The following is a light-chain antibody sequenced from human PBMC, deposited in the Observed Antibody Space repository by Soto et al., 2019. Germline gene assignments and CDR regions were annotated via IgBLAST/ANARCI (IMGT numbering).Light chain of an antibody. CDR3: QQYNNWPPST. J-gene: IGKJ2*02. Sequence: ENVMTQSPATLSVSPGERATLSYRASQSVSGNLAWYQHKPGQAPRLLIYGASSRATGIPARFSGSGSGTEFTLTISSLQSEDFAVYYCQQYNNWPPSTFGQGTKLEIK. CDR2: GAS. CDR1: QSVSGN. V-gene: IGKV3-15*01.